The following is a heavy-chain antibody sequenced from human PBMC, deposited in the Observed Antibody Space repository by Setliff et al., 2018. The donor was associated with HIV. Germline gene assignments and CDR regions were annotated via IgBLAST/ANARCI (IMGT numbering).Heavy chain of an antibody. Sequence: ASVKVSCKASGYSFAHYYIHWVRQAPGQGLEWMAVINPSGGDKDFAEKFHGRATMTSDTSTNTVSLELSSLTSDDTAVYYCARVYCSISSCSNEYFFDYWGQGTLVTVSS. J-gene: IGHJ4*02. CDR2: INPSGGDK. CDR1: GYSFAHYY. V-gene: IGHV1-46*01. D-gene: IGHD2-2*01. CDR3: ARVYCSISSCSNEYFFDY.